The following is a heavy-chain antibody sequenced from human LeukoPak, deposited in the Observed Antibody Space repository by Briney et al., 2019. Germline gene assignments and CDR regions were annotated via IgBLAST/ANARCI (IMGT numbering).Heavy chain of an antibody. J-gene: IGHJ5*02. CDR2: TYYRSKWYN. Sequence: SQTLSLTCAISGDSVSSNSAGWSWIRQSPSRGLEWLGRTYYRSKWYNDYAVSVKSRITINPDTSKNQLSLQLNSVAPEDTAVYYCARGGGAIATWGQGTLVTVSS. CDR1: GDSVSSNSAG. D-gene: IGHD3-16*01. V-gene: IGHV6-1*01. CDR3: ARGGGAIAT.